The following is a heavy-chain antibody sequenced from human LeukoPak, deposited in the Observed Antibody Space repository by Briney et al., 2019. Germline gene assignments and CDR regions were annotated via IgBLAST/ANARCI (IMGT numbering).Heavy chain of an antibody. CDR1: GGPISSYY. V-gene: IGHV4-4*07. CDR3: ARRARIVGATKRSYYYGMGV. J-gene: IGHJ6*02. Sequence: PSETLSLTCTVSGGPISSYYWSWLRQPAGKGLEWIGRIYTSGSTNYNPSLKSRVTMSVDTSKNQFSLKLSSVTAADTAVYYCARRARIVGATKRSYYYGMGVWGQGTTVTVSS. D-gene: IGHD1-26*01. CDR2: IYTSGST.